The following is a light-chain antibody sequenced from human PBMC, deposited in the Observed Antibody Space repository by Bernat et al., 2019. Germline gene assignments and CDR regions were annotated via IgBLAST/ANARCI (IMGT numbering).Light chain of an antibody. J-gene: IGKJ1*01. Sequence: EIVMTQSPATLSVSPGARATLSCRASQSVGSSLAWYQQKPGQAPRLLIYGASTRATGIPARFSGSGSGTEFTLTINSLQSEDFAVYYCQQYGSSPRTFGQGTKVEIK. V-gene: IGKV3-15*01. CDR2: GAS. CDR3: QQYGSSPRT. CDR1: QSVGSS.